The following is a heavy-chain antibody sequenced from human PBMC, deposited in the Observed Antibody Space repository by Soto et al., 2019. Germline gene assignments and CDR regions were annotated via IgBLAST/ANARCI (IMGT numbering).Heavy chain of an antibody. D-gene: IGHD6-13*01. CDR2: ISYDGSNK. CDR1: GFTFSSYG. V-gene: IGHV3-30*18. Sequence: GGSLRLSCAASGFTFSSYGMHWVRQAPGKGLERVAVISYDGSNKYYADSVKGRFTISRDNSKNTLYLQMNSLRAEDTAVYYCAKDARYSSSWTRYYYYGMDVWGQGTTVTVSS. CDR3: AKDARYSSSWTRYYYYGMDV. J-gene: IGHJ6*02.